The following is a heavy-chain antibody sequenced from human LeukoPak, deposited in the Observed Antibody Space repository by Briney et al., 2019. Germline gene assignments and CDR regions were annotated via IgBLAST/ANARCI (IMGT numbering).Heavy chain of an antibody. J-gene: IGHJ5*02. D-gene: IGHD6-6*01. CDR1: GGSISSYY. CDR3: ARDLSIAAQGPWFDP. Sequence: PSETLSLTCTVSGGSISSYYWSWIRQPAGKGLEWIGRIYTSGSTNYNPSLKSRVTMSVDTSKNQFSLKLSSVTAADTAVYYCARDLSIAAQGPWFDPWGQGTLVTVSS. V-gene: IGHV4-4*07. CDR2: IYTSGST.